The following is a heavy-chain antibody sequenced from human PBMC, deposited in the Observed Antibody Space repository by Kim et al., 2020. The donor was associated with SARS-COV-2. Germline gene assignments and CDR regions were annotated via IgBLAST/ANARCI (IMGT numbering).Heavy chain of an antibody. Sequence: SYRYYADSVKGRFTISRDNAKNSLYLQMNSLRAEDTAVYYCARVSGSYFHWGQGTLVTVSS. J-gene: IGHJ4*02. D-gene: IGHD1-26*01. V-gene: IGHV3-21*01. CDR2: SYR. CDR3: ARVSGSYFH.